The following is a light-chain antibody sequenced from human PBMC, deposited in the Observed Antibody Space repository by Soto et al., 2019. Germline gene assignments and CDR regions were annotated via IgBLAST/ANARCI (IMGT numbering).Light chain of an antibody. J-gene: IGLJ2*01. Sequence: QSVLTQPPSVSGAPGQRVTISCTGRSSNIGAGYDGHWYQQLPGTAPKLLIYGNSNRPSGVPDRFSGSKSGTSASLAITGLQAEDEADYYCQSYDSSLSGPVVFGGGTKVTVL. CDR2: GNS. CDR1: SSNIGAGYD. V-gene: IGLV1-40*01. CDR3: QSYDSSLSGPVV.